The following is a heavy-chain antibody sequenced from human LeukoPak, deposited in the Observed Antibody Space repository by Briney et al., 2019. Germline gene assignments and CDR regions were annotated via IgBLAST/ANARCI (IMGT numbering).Heavy chain of an antibody. CDR2: ISGSGGST. Sequence: GGSLRLSCAASGFTFSSYAMSWVRQAPGKGLEWVSAISGSGGSTYYADSVKGRFTISRDNSKNTLYLQMNSLRAEDTAVYYCAKDTYDSSGYYLRPVDYWGQGTLVTVSS. J-gene: IGHJ4*02. D-gene: IGHD3-22*01. CDR3: AKDTYDSSGYYLRPVDY. V-gene: IGHV3-23*01. CDR1: GFTFSSYA.